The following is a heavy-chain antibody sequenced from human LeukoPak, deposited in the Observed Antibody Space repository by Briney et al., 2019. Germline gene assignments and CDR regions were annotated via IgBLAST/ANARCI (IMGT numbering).Heavy chain of an antibody. V-gene: IGHV4-39*07. J-gene: IGHJ4*02. CDR3: ARSPRGRAVAGTGAFDY. D-gene: IGHD6-19*01. Sequence: SETLSLTCTVSGGSISSSSYYWGWIRQPPGKGLEWIVSIYYSGSTYYNPSLKSRVTISVDTSKNQFSLKLSSVTAADTAVYYCARSPRGRAVAGTGAFDYWGQGTLVTVSS. CDR2: IYYSGST. CDR1: GGSISSSSYY.